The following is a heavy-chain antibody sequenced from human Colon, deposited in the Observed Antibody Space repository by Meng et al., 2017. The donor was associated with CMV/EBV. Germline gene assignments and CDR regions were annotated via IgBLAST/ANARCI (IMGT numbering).Heavy chain of an antibody. CDR3: AKDKGVGYARGGMDV. Sequence: SLKISCAASGFTFDDHAMHWVRQVPGKGLEWVAVINWNSGSIGYADSVKGRFTVSRDNAENSLYLQINSLRAEDTAMYYCAKDKGVGYARGGMDVWGQGTTVTVSS. CDR1: GFTFDDHA. J-gene: IGHJ6*02. CDR2: INWNSGSI. V-gene: IGHV3-9*01. D-gene: IGHD2-8*02.